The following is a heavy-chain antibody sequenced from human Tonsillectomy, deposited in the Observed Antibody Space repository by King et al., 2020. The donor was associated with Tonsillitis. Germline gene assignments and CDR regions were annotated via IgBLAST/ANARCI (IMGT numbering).Heavy chain of an antibody. CDR1: GFTFSSYG. CDR2: ISYDGSNK. Sequence: QLVQSGGGVVQPGRSLRLSCAASGFTFSSYGMHWVRPAPGKGLEWVAVISYDGSNKYYADSVKGRFTISRDNSKNTLYLQMNSLRAEDTAVYYCAKESIRAWGPTAFDIWGQGTMVTVSS. D-gene: IGHD3-16*01. V-gene: IGHV3-30*18. CDR3: AKESIRAWGPTAFDI. J-gene: IGHJ3*02.